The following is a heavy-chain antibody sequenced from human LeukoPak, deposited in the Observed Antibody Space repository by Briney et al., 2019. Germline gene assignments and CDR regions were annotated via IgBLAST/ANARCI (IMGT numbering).Heavy chain of an antibody. V-gene: IGHV3-7*01. CDR1: GFTFSSYW. D-gene: IGHD5-18*01. J-gene: IGHJ4*02. CDR3: ARPRGGYSYSYNY. Sequence: PGGSLRLSCAASGFTFSSYWMSWVRQAPGKGLEWVANIKQDGSERYYVDSVKGRFTISRDNAKNSLYLQMNSLRAEDTAVYYCARPRGGYSYSYNYWGQGTLVTVSS. CDR2: IKQDGSER.